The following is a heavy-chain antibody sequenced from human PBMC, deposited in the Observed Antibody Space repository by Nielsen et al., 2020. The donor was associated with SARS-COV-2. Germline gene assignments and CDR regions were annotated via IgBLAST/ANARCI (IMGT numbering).Heavy chain of an antibody. CDR2: ISGSGGST. CDR1: GFTFSSYA. Sequence: GESLKISCAASGFTFSSYAMSWVRQAPGKGLEWVSAISGSGGSTYYADSVKGRFTISRDNSKNTLYLQMNSLRAEDTAVYYCAKWPDFWTTVTTVGFDYWGQGTLVTVSS. V-gene: IGHV3-23*01. J-gene: IGHJ4*02. D-gene: IGHD4-17*01. CDR3: AKWPDFWTTVTTVGFDY.